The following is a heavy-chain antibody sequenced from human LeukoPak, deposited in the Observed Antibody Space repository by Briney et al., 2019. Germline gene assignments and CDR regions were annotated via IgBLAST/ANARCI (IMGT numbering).Heavy chain of an antibody. V-gene: IGHV3-74*01. CDR2: INSDGSST. CDR1: GFTFSSYW. Sequence: GGSLSLSCTASGFTFSSYWMHWVRQAPGKGLVWVSRINSDGSSTSYAASVKGRFTISRDNAKNTLYLQMNSLRAEDTAVYYCARVYDFWSGYPPYWGQGTLVTVSS. D-gene: IGHD3-3*01. CDR3: ARVYDFWSGYPPY. J-gene: IGHJ4*02.